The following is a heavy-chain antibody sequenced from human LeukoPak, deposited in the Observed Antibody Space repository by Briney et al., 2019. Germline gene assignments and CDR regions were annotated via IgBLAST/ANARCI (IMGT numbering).Heavy chain of an antibody. CDR2: IYYSGST. CDR1: GGSISSGSYY. V-gene: IGHV4-39*01. CDR3: ARFEVVVVAVYD. Sequence: SETLSLTCTVSGGSISSGSYYWGWIRQPPGKGLEWIGSIYYSGSTYYNPSLKSRVTISVDTSKNQFSLKLSSVTAADTAVYYCARFEVVVVAVYDWGQGTLVTVSS. D-gene: IGHD2-15*01. J-gene: IGHJ4*02.